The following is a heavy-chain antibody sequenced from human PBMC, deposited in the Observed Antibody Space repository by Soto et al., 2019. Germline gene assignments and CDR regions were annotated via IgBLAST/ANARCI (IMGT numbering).Heavy chain of an antibody. CDR1: GFTFKVSA. CDR2: SRSKANSYAT. D-gene: IGHD3-10*01. J-gene: IGHJ4*02. CDR3: TSPGSGRPVY. V-gene: IGHV3-73*01. Sequence: HWGCPRLSCAASGFTFKVSAMHWVRHASGKGLEWVGRSRSKANSYATAYAASVKGRFTISRDDSKNTAYLQKNSLKTEDTAVYYCTSPGSGRPVYWGQGTLVTVSS.